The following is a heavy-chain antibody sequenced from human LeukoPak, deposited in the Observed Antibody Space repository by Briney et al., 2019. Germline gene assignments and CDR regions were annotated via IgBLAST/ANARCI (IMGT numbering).Heavy chain of an antibody. V-gene: IGHV4-31*03. CDR1: GGSISSGGYY. CDR3: ARVKYSSSWYYFDY. J-gene: IGHJ4*02. D-gene: IGHD6-13*01. CDR2: IYYSGST. Sequence: SETLSLTCSVSGGSISSGGYYWSRIRQHPGKGLEWIGYIYYSGSTYYNPSLESRVTISVDTSKNQFSLKLSSVTAADTAVYYCARVKYSSSWYYFDYWGQGTLVTVSS.